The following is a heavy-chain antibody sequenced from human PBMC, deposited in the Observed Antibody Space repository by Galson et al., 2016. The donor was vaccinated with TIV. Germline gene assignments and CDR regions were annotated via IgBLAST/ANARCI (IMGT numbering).Heavy chain of an antibody. D-gene: IGHD4-23*01. CDR2: IDPDSGTT. CDR1: GFTFIGYY. V-gene: IGHV1-2*04. J-gene: IGHJ6*02. Sequence: SVKVSCKASGFTFIGYYIHWVRQAPGQGLEWMGWIDPDSGTTNYAQKFQGWVTMTRDTSVATASMELSRLTSEDTAVYYCALVTPRIFNWGQGTTVTVSS. CDR3: ALVTPRIFN.